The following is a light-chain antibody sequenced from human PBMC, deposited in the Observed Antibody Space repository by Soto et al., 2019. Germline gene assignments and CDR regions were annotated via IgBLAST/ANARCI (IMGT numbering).Light chain of an antibody. CDR1: QSVSSSF. Sequence: EIVLTQSPGTLSLSPGEIATLSFSASQSVSSSFFAWYQQKPGQAPRLLIYGATTRATGIPDRFRGSGSGTDFTLTINRLEPEDFAVYYCQQYNNWPRTFGQGTKVDIK. CDR2: GAT. CDR3: QQYNNWPRT. V-gene: IGKV3-20*01. J-gene: IGKJ1*01.